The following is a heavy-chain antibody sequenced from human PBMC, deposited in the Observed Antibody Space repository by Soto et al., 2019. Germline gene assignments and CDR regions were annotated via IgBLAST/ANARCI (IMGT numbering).Heavy chain of an antibody. CDR1: GYSFTSYW. Sequence: GESLKISCKGSGYSFTSYWIGWVRQMPGKGLEWMGIIYPGDSDTRYSPSFQGQVTISADKSISTAYLQWSSLKASDTAMYYCARYRSTIFGVVSYYYYGMDVWGQGTTVTVSS. D-gene: IGHD3-3*01. CDR3: ARYRSTIFGVVSYYYYGMDV. V-gene: IGHV5-51*01. J-gene: IGHJ6*02. CDR2: IYPGDSDT.